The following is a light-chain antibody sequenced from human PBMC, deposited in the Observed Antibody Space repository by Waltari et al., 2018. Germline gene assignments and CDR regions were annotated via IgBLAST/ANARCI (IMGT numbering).Light chain of an antibody. CDR2: AVN. J-gene: IGLJ2*01. CDR1: SSNVGGYTL. CDR3: CSYAGDSTLI. V-gene: IGLV2-23*02. Sequence: QSALTQPASVSGSPGQSITISCTGTSSNVGGYTLVSWSQQHPGKAPQLIIYAVNKRPYGIFHHSSGSKSGKPASLTISGLQADDESDYYCCSYAGDSTLIFGGGTKLTVL.